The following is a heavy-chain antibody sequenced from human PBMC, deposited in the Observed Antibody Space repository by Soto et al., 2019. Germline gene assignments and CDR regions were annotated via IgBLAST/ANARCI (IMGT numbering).Heavy chain of an antibody. CDR2: ISGSGGST. CDR1: AFASSSYA. V-gene: IGHV3-23*01. D-gene: IGHD6-13*01. CDR3: AKNSGIAGFNY. J-gene: IGHJ4*02. Sequence: GGALRPSFPDSAFASSSYAMSWVRQAPGKGLEWVSAISGSGGSTYYADSVKGRFTISRDNSKNTLYLQMNSLRAEDTALYYCAKNSGIAGFNYWGQGTLVPVSS.